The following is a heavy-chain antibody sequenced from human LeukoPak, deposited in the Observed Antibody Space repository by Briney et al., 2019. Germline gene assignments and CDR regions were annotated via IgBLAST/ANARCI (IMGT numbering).Heavy chain of an antibody. CDR1: GGSFSGYY. D-gene: IGHD5-12*01. CDR2: INHSGST. Sequence: PSETLSLTCAVSGGSFSGYYWSWIRQPPGKGLEWIGEINHSGSTNYNPSLKSRVTISVDTSKNQFSLELSSVTAADTAVYYCALSPGYSGYAYYFDYWGQGTLVTVSS. CDR3: ALSPGYSGYAYYFDY. V-gene: IGHV4-34*01. J-gene: IGHJ4*02.